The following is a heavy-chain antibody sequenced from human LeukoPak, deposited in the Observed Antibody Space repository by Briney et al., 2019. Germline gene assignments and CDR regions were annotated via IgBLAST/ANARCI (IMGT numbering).Heavy chain of an antibody. CDR2: INPNSGGT. CDR3: ARGVAVAGTDY. V-gene: IGHV1-2*02. CDR1: GYTFTGYY. D-gene: IGHD6-19*01. Sequence: GASVKVSCKASGYTFTGYYMHWVRQAPGQGLEWMGWINPNSGGTNYAQKVQGRVTMTRDTSISTAYMELSRLISDDTAVYYCARGVAVAGTDYWGQGTLVTVSS. J-gene: IGHJ4*02.